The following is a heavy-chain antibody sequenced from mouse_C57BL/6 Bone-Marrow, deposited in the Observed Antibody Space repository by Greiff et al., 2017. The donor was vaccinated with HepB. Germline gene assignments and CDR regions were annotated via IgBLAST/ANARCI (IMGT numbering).Heavy chain of an antibody. V-gene: IGHV5-2*01. CDR1: EYEFPSHD. D-gene: IGHD2-2*01. CDR2: INSDGGST. Sequence: EVNVVESGGGLVQPGESLKLSCESNEYEFPSHDMSWVRKTPEKRLELVAAINSDGGSTYYPDTMERRFIISRDNTKKTLYLQMSSMRSEDTALYYCARHGYDPYYYAMDYWGQGTSVTVSS. J-gene: IGHJ4*01. CDR3: ARHGYDPYYYAMDY.